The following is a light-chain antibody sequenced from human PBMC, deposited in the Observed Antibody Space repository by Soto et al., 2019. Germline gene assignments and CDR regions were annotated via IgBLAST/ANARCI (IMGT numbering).Light chain of an antibody. Sequence: QSALTQPASVSGSPGQSITISCTGTSSDVGSYNLVSWYQQHPGKAPKLMIYEGSKRPSGVSNRFSGSKSGNTASLTISGLQAEDEADYYCCSYAGSNTNYVFGTWTKVTFL. CDR3: CSYAGSNTNYV. CDR1: SSDVGSYNL. J-gene: IGLJ1*01. V-gene: IGLV2-23*01. CDR2: EGS.